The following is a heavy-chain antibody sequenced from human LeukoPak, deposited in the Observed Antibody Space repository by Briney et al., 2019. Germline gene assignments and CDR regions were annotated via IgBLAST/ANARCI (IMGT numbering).Heavy chain of an antibody. CDR1: GFTFSSYA. Sequence: PGGSLRLSCAASGFTFSSYAMNWVRQAPGKGLEWVSAITGSGGSAYYADSGKGRFTMSRDNSENTVYLQMNSLRADDTAFYYCAKDPDTAMDPDWFDSWGQGTLVTVSS. CDR2: ITGSGGSA. J-gene: IGHJ5*01. CDR3: AKDPDTAMDPDWFDS. D-gene: IGHD5-18*01. V-gene: IGHV3-23*01.